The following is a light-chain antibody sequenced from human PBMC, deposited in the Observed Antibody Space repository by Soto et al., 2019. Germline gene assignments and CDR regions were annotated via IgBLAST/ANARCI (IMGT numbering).Light chain of an antibody. CDR3: QQYNTYPLT. CDR1: QSISNH. CDR2: KAS. V-gene: IGKV1-5*03. J-gene: IGKJ4*01. Sequence: DIQMTQSPSNLSASVGDRVTITCRASQSISNHLAWYQHKPGKAPKALIYKASSLESGVPSRFSGSGSGTEFTLTISSLQTDDFATYYCQQYNTYPLTFGGGTKVDIK.